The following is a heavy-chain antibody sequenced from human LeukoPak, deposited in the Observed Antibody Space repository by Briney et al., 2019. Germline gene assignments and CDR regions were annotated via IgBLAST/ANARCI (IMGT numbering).Heavy chain of an antibody. CDR2: IHAGNGNT. CDR3: AREGINWFDP. D-gene: IGHD3-10*01. V-gene: IGHV1-3*01. J-gene: IGHJ5*02. CDR1: GYTFANYA. Sequence: GASVKVSCKASGYTFANYAMHWVRQAPGQRLEWMGWIHAGNGNTKYSQKFQGRVTITRDTSASTAYMELSSLRSEDTAVYYCAREGINWFDPWGQGTLVTVSS.